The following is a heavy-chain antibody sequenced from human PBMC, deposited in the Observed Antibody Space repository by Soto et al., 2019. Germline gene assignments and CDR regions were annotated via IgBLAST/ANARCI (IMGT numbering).Heavy chain of an antibody. CDR1: GYTFTSYY. Sequence: ASVKVSCKASGYTFTSYYINWVRQATGQGLEWMGWMNPNSGNTGYAQKFQGRVTITADESTSTAYMELSSLRSEDTAVYYCARAGSSSSWYNDYWGQGTLVTVSS. CDR2: MNPNSGNT. J-gene: IGHJ4*02. D-gene: IGHD6-13*01. V-gene: IGHV1-8*01. CDR3: ARAGSSSSWYNDY.